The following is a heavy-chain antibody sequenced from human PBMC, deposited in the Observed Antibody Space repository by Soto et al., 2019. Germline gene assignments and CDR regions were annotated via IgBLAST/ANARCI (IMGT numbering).Heavy chain of an antibody. J-gene: IGHJ6*02. CDR2: IYTGGST. V-gene: IGHV3-53*01. CDR1: GFIVSSKY. Sequence: GGSLRLSCAVSGFIVSSKYMTWVRQAPGKGLEWVSVIYTGGSTHYADSARGRFTISRDSSKNTLYLQMNSLRAEDAAVYYCTTYTGYGMDVWGQGTTGTVSS. D-gene: IGHD3-16*01. CDR3: TTYTGYGMDV.